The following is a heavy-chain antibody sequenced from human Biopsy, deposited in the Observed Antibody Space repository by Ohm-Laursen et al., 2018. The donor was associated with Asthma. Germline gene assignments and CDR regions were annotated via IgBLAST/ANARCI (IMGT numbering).Heavy chain of an antibody. CDR2: MSFDGRQT. CDR1: GFSFGSYG. D-gene: IGHD3-3*01. Sequence: SLRLSCTASGFSFGSYGMHWVRQAPGKGLELVAVMSFDGRQTYYADSVKGRFTISRDNSKNTLYLQMNSLRAEDTAVYYCAKWDTYYDFWSGYYTRYNYYYYGMDVWGRGTTVVVSS. V-gene: IGHV3-30*18. J-gene: IGHJ6*02. CDR3: AKWDTYYDFWSGYYTRYNYYYYGMDV.